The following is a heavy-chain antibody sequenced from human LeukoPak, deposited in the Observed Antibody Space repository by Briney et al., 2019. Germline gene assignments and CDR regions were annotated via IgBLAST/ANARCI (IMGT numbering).Heavy chain of an antibody. CDR2: ICGSGGST. V-gene: IGHV3-23*01. CDR3: AKDPGLLWFGESQYFDY. J-gene: IGHJ4*02. CDR1: GFTFSSYA. Sequence: PSGSLRLSCAASGFTFSSYAWSWVRQAPGKGLKWVSAICGSGGSTYYADSVKGRFTISRDNSKNTLYLQMNSLRAEDTAVYYCAKDPGLLWFGESQYFDYWGQGTLVTVSS. D-gene: IGHD3-10*01.